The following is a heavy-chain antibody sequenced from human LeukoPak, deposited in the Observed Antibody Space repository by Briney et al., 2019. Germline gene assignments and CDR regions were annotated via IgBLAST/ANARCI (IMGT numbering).Heavy chain of an antibody. CDR2: IWYDGTNK. J-gene: IGHJ4*02. CDR1: GFAFSSFG. D-gene: IGHD1-26*01. V-gene: IGHV3-33*01. Sequence: GGSLRLSCAASGFAFSSFGMHWVRQAPGKGLEWVAVIWYDGTNKYYADSVKGRFTISRDNSKNTLYLQMNSLRAEDTAVYYCARGSGSFSGGFDYWGQGTLVTVSS. CDR3: ARGSGSFSGGFDY.